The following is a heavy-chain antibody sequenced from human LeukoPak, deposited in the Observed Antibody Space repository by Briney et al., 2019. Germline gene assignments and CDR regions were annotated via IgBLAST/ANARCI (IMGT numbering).Heavy chain of an antibody. Sequence: NPSGGSTSYAQKFQGRVTMTRDTSTSTVYMELSSLRSEDTAVYYCARAESNVDFWSGYYRDYWGQGTLVTVSS. D-gene: IGHD3-3*01. CDR3: ARAESNVDFWSGYYRDY. CDR2: NPSGGST. V-gene: IGHV1-46*01. J-gene: IGHJ4*02.